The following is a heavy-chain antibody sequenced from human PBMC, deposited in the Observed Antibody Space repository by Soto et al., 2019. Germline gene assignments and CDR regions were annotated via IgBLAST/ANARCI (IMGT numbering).Heavy chain of an antibody. J-gene: IGHJ5*02. CDR2: INHSGST. D-gene: IGHD3-16*02. CDR3: ARETYDYVWGSYPPGWFDP. CDR1: GGSFSGYY. Sequence: QVQLQQWGAGLLKPSETLSLTCAVYGGSFSGYYWSWIRQPPGKGLEWIGEINHSGSTNYNPSLKSRVTISVDTSKNQFSLKLSSVTAADTAVYYCARETYDYVWGSYPPGWFDPWGQGTLVTVSS. V-gene: IGHV4-34*01.